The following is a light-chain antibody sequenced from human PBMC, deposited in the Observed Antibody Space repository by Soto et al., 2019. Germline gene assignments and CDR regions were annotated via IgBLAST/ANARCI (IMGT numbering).Light chain of an antibody. V-gene: IGKV1-39*01. CDR2: AAS. CDR1: QGISSY. J-gene: IGKJ1*01. CDR3: QQSYSTLWT. Sequence: DTQLTQSTSFWSGSLGDSVTITGRASQGISSYLAWYQQKPGKAPQLLIYAASSLQGGVPSRFSGSGSGTDFTLTISSLQPEDFATYYCQQSYSTLWTCGQGTKWIS.